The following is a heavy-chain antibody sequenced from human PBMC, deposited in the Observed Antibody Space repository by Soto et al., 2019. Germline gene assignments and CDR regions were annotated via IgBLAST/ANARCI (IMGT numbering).Heavy chain of an antibody. CDR1: GGTFSSNT. Sequence: ASVKVSCKASGGTFSSNTIRWVRQAPRQGLEWMGRIIPILGIANYAQKFQGRVTITADKSTSTAYMELSSLRSEDTAVYYCARDTYYYGSGSSSYNWFDPWGQGTLVTVSS. CDR2: IIPILGIA. J-gene: IGHJ5*02. CDR3: ARDTYYYGSGSSSYNWFDP. V-gene: IGHV1-69*04. D-gene: IGHD3-10*01.